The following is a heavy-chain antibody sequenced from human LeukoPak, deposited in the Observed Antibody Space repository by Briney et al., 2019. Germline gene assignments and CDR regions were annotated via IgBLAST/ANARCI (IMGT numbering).Heavy chain of an antibody. CDR3: ARNSGNGWIDY. CDR2: TYLRSKWNN. V-gene: IGHV6-1*01. J-gene: IGHJ4*02. Sequence: SQTLSLTCAISGDSVSSNRAAWNWIRRSPSRGLEWLGRTYLRSKWNNDYAVSVKGRITINPDTSKNQFSLQLNSVTPEDTAVYYCARNSGNGWIDYWGQGTLVTVSS. CDR1: GDSVSSNRAA. D-gene: IGHD6-19*01.